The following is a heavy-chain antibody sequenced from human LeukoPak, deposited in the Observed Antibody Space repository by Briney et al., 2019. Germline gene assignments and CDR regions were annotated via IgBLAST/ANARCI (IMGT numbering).Heavy chain of an antibody. CDR1: GFTFSMYA. Sequence: GGSLRLSCAASGFTFSMYAMSWVRQAPGKGLEWVAHINIDGSEKYYVDSVKGRFTISRDNAKNSLYLQMNSLKVEDTAVYYCARDKVTYWGPGTLVTVSS. V-gene: IGHV3-7*01. J-gene: IGHJ4*02. CDR2: INIDGSEK. CDR3: ARDKVTY.